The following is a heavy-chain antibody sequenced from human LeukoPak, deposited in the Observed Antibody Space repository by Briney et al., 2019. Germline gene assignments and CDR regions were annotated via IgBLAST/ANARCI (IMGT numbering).Heavy chain of an antibody. D-gene: IGHD2-15*01. Sequence: ASVKVSCKASGYTFTSYGISWVRQAPGQGLEWMGWISAYNGNTNYAQKLQGRVTVTTDTSTSTAYMELRSLRSDDTAVYYCARDLGEGRYCSGGSCYRLGSLDYWGQGTLVTVSS. CDR3: ARDLGEGRYCSGGSCYRLGSLDY. CDR2: ISAYNGNT. CDR1: GYTFTSYG. V-gene: IGHV1-18*01. J-gene: IGHJ4*02.